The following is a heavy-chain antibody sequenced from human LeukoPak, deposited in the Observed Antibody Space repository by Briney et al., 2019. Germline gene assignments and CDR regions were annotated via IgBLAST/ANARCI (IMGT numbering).Heavy chain of an antibody. Sequence: SETLSLTCTVSGGAISSYYWSWIRQPAGKGLEWIGRIYTSGSTNYNPPLKSRVTKSVDTSKNQFSLKLSSVTAADTAVYYCASSGGYFDWLLSPQGYYYYMDVWGKGTTVTVSS. D-gene: IGHD3-9*01. CDR3: ASSGGYFDWLLSPQGYYYYMDV. CDR1: GGAISSYY. J-gene: IGHJ6*03. CDR2: IYTSGST. V-gene: IGHV4-4*07.